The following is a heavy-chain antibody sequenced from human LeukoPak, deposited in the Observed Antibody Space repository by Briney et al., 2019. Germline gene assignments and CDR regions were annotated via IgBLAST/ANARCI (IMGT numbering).Heavy chain of an antibody. D-gene: IGHD4-23*01. CDR1: GSIFTSYR. J-gene: IGHJ4*02. CDR3: ARRQYGGNSYYFDY. V-gene: IGHV5-51*01. Sequence: GPLQISSQCPGSIFTSYRIGWVRQMPRKGPGWGGIIYPGDSDTRYSPSFQGQVTIAADKSISTAYLQWSSLKASDAAMYYCARRQYGGNSYYFDYWGQGTLVTVSS. CDR2: IYPGDSDT.